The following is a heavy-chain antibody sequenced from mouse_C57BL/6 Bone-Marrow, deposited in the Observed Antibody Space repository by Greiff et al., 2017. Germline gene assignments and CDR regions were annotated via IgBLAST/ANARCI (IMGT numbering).Heavy chain of an antibody. V-gene: IGHV1-4*01. Sequence: QVHVKQSGAELARPGASVKMSCKASGYTFTSYTMHWVKQRPGQGLEWIGYINPSSGYTKYNQKFKDKATLTADKSSSTAYMQLSSLTSEDSAVYYCARDYSNYPYYAMDYWGQGTSVTVSS. CDR2: INPSSGYT. J-gene: IGHJ4*01. D-gene: IGHD2-5*01. CDR1: GYTFTSYT. CDR3: ARDYSNYPYYAMDY.